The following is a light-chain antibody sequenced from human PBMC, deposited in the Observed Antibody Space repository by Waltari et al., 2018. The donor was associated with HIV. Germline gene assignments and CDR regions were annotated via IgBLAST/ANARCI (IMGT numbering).Light chain of an antibody. Sequence: QSALTQPASVSGSPGQSITISCTGTSSDIGGHYSVSWYQQLPGKAPKLMIYAVTYRPSGASNRFAGSKSGNTASLTISGLQGEDEADYYCLSYTITNTLVFGGGTKLTVL. V-gene: IGLV2-14*01. CDR2: AVT. J-gene: IGLJ3*02. CDR3: LSYTITNTLV. CDR1: SSDIGGHYS.